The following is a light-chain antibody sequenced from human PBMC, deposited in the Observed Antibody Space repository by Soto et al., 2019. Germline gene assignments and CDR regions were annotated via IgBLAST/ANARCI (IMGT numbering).Light chain of an antibody. CDR2: EAT. V-gene: IGLV2-14*01. Sequence: QSALTQPASVSGSPGQSITISCTGTSSDIGFYNYVSWYQQHPGKAPKLIVYEATNRPSGVSNRFSASKSGNTASLTISGLQAEDEADYYCSSYTSSLTLVFGGGTKLTVL. CDR3: SSYTSSLTLV. CDR1: SSDIGFYNY. J-gene: IGLJ2*01.